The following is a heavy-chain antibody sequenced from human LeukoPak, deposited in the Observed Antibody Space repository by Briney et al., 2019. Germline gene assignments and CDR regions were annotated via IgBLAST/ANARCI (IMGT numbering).Heavy chain of an antibody. J-gene: IGHJ4*02. Sequence: GGSLRLSCAASGFIFSNTYMTWVRQAPGKGLEWVSVIHNDGSTYYADSVKGRFTISRDNSKNMLFLRMNSLRVEDTAVYFCASLARDYWGQGTLVSVSS. CDR3: ASLARDY. V-gene: IGHV3-53*01. CDR2: IHNDGST. CDR1: GFIFSNTY. D-gene: IGHD3-3*02.